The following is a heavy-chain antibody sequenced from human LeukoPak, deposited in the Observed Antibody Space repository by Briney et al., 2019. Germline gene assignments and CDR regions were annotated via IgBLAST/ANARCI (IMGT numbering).Heavy chain of an antibody. J-gene: IGHJ4*02. Sequence: PGGSLRLSCAASGFTFSNYWMHWVRQVPGKGLVWVSRINSDGSTTTYADSVKGRFTISRDNAKNTVYLQMNSLRDEDTAVYYRARGSSPVGYWGQGTLVTVSS. CDR3: ARGSSPVGY. V-gene: IGHV3-74*01. CDR1: GFTFSNYW. CDR2: INSDGSTT.